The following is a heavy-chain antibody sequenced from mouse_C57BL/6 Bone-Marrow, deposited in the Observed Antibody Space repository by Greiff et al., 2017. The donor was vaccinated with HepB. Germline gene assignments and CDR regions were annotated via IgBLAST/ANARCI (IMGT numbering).Heavy chain of an antibody. CDR1: GYSITSGYD. D-gene: IGHD2-2*01. CDR2: ISYSGST. CDR3: ARSTMVTTDGLWFAY. V-gene: IGHV3-1*01. J-gene: IGHJ3*01. Sequence: EVQGVESGPGMVKPSQSLSLTCTVTGYSITSGYDWHWIRHFPGNKLEWMGYISYSGSTNYNPSLKSRISITHDTSKNHFFLKLNSVTTEDTATYYCARSTMVTTDGLWFAYWGQGTLVTVSA.